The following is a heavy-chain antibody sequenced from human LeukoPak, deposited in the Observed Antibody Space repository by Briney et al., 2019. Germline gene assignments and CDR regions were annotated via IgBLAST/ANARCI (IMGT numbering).Heavy chain of an antibody. J-gene: IGHJ4*02. V-gene: IGHV4-38-2*02. Sequence: SETLSLTCTVSGYSITSGYYWGWIRQPPGKGLEWIGNIYHSGSTYYNPSLKSRVTISVDTSKNQFSLKLSSVTAADTAVYYCARGEVGATTQFDYWGQGTLVTVSS. CDR2: IYHSGST. CDR1: GYSITSGYY. D-gene: IGHD1-26*01. CDR3: ARGEVGATTQFDY.